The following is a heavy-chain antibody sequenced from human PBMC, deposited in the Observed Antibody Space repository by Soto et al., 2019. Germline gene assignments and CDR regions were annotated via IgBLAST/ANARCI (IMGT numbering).Heavy chain of an antibody. D-gene: IGHD6-25*01. CDR3: ARVFSSGSGWMYYFDF. CDR2: IYYTGAT. J-gene: IGHJ4*02. V-gene: IGHV4-4*02. Sequence: QVELQESGPRLVKSSGTLSLTCEVSSGSISTGNWWSWVRQPPGKGQEWIGEIYYTGATNYNPSLKSQVTMTIDKSKDQFSLILTSATAADTAVYYCARVFSSGSGWMYYFDFWGQGILVSVSS. CDR1: SGSISTGNW.